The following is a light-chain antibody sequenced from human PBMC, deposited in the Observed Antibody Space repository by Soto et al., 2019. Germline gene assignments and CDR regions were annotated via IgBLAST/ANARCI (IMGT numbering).Light chain of an antibody. Sequence: DIQMTQSPSTLSASVGDRVTITCRASQSISSWLAWYQQKPGKAPKLLIHEASRLESGLPSRFSGSESGTEFTLTISGLHAEDSATYYCQQYTNFPLTFGGGTKVEIK. V-gene: IGKV1-5*01. CDR1: QSISSW. CDR3: QQYTNFPLT. CDR2: EAS. J-gene: IGKJ4*01.